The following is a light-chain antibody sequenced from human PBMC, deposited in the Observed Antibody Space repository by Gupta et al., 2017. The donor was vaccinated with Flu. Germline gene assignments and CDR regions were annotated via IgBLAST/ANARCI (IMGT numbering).Light chain of an antibody. Sequence: EIVMTQSPATLSVSPGESTTLSCRASQGISSNLAWYQQKPGQAPRLLIYGASIRATGIPDRFSGGGFAKDLTLTISSRQSEDFAVYYCQQYNRWPPWTFGQGTKVEIK. CDR1: QGISSN. CDR2: GAS. J-gene: IGKJ1*01. CDR3: QQYNRWPPWT. V-gene: IGKV3-15*01.